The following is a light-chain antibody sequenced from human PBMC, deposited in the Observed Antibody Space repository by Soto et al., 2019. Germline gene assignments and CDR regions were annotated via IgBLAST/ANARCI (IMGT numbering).Light chain of an antibody. CDR3: SSYAGSNNLVV. J-gene: IGLJ2*01. CDR2: EVS. V-gene: IGLV2-8*01. CDR1: SSDVGGYNY. Sequence: QSALTQPPSASGSPGQSVTISCTGTSSDVGGYNYVSWYQQHPGKAPKLMIYEVSKRPSGVPDRFSGSKSGNTASLTVSGLHAEDEADYYGSSYAGSNNLVVFGGGTKVTVL.